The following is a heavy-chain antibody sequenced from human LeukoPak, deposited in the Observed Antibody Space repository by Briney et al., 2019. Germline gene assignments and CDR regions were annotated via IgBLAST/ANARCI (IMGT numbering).Heavy chain of an antibody. CDR1: GYSFTSYW. J-gene: IGHJ3*02. V-gene: IGHV5-51*01. D-gene: IGHD2-2*01. Sequence: GESLKISCKGSGYSFTSYWIGWVRQMPGKGLEWLGIIYPGASDTRYSPSFQGQVTISADRSISTAYLQWSSLKASDTAMYYCARAVVVPAAGGPYAFDIWGQGTMVTVSS. CDR3: ARAVVVPAAGGPYAFDI. CDR2: IYPGASDT.